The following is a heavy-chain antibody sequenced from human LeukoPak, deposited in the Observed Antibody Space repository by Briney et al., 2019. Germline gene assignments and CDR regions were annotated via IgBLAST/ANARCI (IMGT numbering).Heavy chain of an antibody. J-gene: IGHJ4*02. D-gene: IGHD2-8*01. Sequence: PSETLSLTCTVSGGSISSYYWSWLRQPAGKGLEWIGRIYTSGSTNYNPSLKSRVTISVDKSKNQFSLKLSSVTAADTAVYYCAREGCTNGVCYPPGPDYWGQGTLVTVSS. CDR1: GGSISSYY. V-gene: IGHV4-4*07. CDR2: IYTSGST. CDR3: AREGCTNGVCYPPGPDY.